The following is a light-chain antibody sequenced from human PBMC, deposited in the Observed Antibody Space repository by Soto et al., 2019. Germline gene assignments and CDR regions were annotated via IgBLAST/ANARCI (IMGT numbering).Light chain of an antibody. J-gene: IGKJ5*01. V-gene: IGKV1-5*01. CDR3: QQYNDYIT. CDR1: QSISTW. CDR2: AAS. Sequence: DTQMTQSASTLSASLGDRVTITFRASQSISTWLAWYKQKPGKAPKLLIYAASALENGVTTRFSGTGSETEFTLTVSSLQPDDSATYYCQQYNDYITFGQGTRLENK.